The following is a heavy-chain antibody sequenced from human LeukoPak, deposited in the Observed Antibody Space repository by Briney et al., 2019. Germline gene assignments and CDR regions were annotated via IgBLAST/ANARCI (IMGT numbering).Heavy chain of an antibody. Sequence: SETLSLTCTVSGGSISSGSYYWSWIRQPAGKGLEWIGRIYTSGSTNYNPSLKSRVTISVDTSKNQFSLKLSSVTAADTAVYYCARGLLILRFLAPDAFDIWGQGTMVTVPS. CDR2: IYTSGST. D-gene: IGHD3-3*01. CDR1: GGSISSGSYY. J-gene: IGHJ3*02. CDR3: ARGLLILRFLAPDAFDI. V-gene: IGHV4-61*02.